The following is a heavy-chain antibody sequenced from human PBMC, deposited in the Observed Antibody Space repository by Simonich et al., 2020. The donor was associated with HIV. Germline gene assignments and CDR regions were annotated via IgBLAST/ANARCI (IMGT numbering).Heavy chain of an antibody. CDR2: ISSSSSYI. Sequence: EVQLVESGGGLVKPGGSLRLSCAASGFTFRSYSMNWVRQAPGKGLEWVSSISSSSSYIYYADSVKGRFTIARVNAKNSLYLQMNSLRAEDTAVYYCARDGRKGSSTSCSDYWGQGTLVTVSS. CDR3: ARDGRKGSSTSCSDY. J-gene: IGHJ4*02. D-gene: IGHD2-2*01. V-gene: IGHV3-21*01. CDR1: GFTFRSYS.